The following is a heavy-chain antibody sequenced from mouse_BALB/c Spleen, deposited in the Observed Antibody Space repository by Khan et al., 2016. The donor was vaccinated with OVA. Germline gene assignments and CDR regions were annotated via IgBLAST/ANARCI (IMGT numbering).Heavy chain of an antibody. J-gene: IGHJ3*01. V-gene: IGHV1-77*01. CDR3: ARRNYFGYTFAY. CDR1: GYTFTDYY. CDR2: ISPGSGDT. Sequence: QVRLQQSGAELARPGASVKLSCTASGYTFTDYYINWVKQRTGQGLEWIGEISPGSGDTYYNERFMGKATLTADKSSSTAYMQLSSLTSEASAVEFCARRNYFGYTFAYWGQGTLVTVSA. D-gene: IGHD1-2*01.